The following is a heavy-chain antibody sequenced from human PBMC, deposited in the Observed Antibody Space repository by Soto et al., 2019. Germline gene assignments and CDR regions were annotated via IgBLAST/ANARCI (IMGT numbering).Heavy chain of an antibody. Sequence: EVQLAESGGGLAQPGGSLRLSCAASGFTLGGYAMDWVRQAPGKGLEYVSGISSNGVGTYYANSVQGRFTISRDNSKNTVYRQMGSLRPEDMAVYYCARRARPDFYYMDVWGKGTTVTFSS. D-gene: IGHD6-6*01. J-gene: IGHJ6*03. CDR3: ARRARPDFYYMDV. CDR2: ISSNGVGT. CDR1: GFTLGGYA. V-gene: IGHV3-64*01.